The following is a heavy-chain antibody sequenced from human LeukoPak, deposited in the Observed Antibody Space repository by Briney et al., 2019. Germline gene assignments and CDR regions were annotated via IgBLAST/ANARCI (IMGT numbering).Heavy chain of an antibody. J-gene: IGHJ4*02. D-gene: IGHD1-1*01. CDR2: INPSGTGT. Sequence: GASVKVSCKASGYTFTTYYMHWVRQAPGQGLEWMGMINPSGTGTSYAQKFQGRVTMTRDVSTSTVYMELSSLRSEDTAVYYCARGTYNNKFDYWGQGTLVTVSS. V-gene: IGHV1-46*01. CDR1: GYTFTTYY. CDR3: ARGTYNNKFDY.